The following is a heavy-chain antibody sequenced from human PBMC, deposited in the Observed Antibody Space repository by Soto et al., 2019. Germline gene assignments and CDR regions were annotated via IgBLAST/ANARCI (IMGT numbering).Heavy chain of an antibody. D-gene: IGHD3-10*01. CDR3: VRRGRGFGELLYPFDY. J-gene: IGHJ4*02. V-gene: IGHV3-23*01. Sequence: GGSLRLSCAASGFEFSAYWMTWVRQAPGKGLEWVSALRYDGGMTYYADSVRGRFTISRDNSKNTVHLQMNSLRAEDTALYYCVRRGRGFGELLYPFDYWGQGTLVTVSS. CDR1: GFEFSAYW. CDR2: LRYDGGMT.